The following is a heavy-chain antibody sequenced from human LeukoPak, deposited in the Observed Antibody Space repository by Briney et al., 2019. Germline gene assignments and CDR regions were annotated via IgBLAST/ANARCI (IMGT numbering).Heavy chain of an antibody. J-gene: IGHJ3*01. D-gene: IGHD1-7*01. Sequence: GGSLRLSCAASGYTLSSYTMNWVRQAPGKGLEWLSQISSTSSTIYYADSVKGRFTISRDNAENSLYLQMNSLRDEDTAVCYCANSRTLDVWGQGTMVTVSP. V-gene: IGHV3-48*02. CDR2: ISSTSSTI. CDR1: GYTLSSYT. CDR3: ANSRTLDV.